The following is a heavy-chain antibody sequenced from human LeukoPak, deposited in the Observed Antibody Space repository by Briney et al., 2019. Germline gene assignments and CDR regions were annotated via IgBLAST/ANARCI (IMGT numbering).Heavy chain of an antibody. CDR2: ISYDETNK. CDR1: GFSFSSYA. J-gene: IGHJ4*02. D-gene: IGHD2-2*01. Sequence: GGSLRLSCAASGFSFSSYAMHWVRQAPGKGLEWVAVISYDETNKYYGDSVKGRFTISRDNSKNTLYLQMNSLRAEDTAVYYCARDWQGSPGYYFHYRGQGTLVTVSS. V-gene: IGHV3-30*04. CDR3: ARDWQGSPGYYFHY.